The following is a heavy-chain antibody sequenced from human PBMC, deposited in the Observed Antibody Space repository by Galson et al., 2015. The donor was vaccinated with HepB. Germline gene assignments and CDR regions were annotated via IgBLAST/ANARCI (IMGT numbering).Heavy chain of an antibody. V-gene: IGHV3-30-3*01. J-gene: IGHJ4*02. CDR2: ISYDGSNK. CDR3: ASEVQQLGGYFDY. D-gene: IGHD6-13*01. Sequence: SLRLSCAASGFTFSSYAMHWVRQAPGKGLEWVAVISYDGSNKYYADSVKGRFTISRDNSKNTLYLQMNSLRAEDTAVYYCASEVQQLGGYFDYWGQGTLVTVSS. CDR1: GFTFSSYA.